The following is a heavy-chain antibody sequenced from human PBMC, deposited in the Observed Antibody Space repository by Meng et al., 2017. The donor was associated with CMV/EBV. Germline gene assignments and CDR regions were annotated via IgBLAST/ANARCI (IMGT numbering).Heavy chain of an antibody. CDR1: AGTFSSFA. CDR3: ATPSAGYSSSWYDY. Sequence: ASAGTFSSFAISWVRQAPGQGLEWMGGIIPIFGTANYAQKFQGRVTITTDESTSTAYMELSSLRSEDTAVYYCATPSAGYSSSWYDYRGQGTLVTVSS. CDR2: IIPIFGTA. J-gene: IGHJ4*02. V-gene: IGHV1-69*05. D-gene: IGHD6-13*01.